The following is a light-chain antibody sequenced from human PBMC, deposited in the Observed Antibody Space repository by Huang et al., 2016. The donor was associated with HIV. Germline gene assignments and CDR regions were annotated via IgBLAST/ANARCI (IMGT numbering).Light chain of an antibody. CDR1: QSIGSN. Sequence: EIVLTQSPATLSLSPGEGATLSCRASQSIGSNFAWYQQRPGQSPRLLIYDASIRATGIPARFSGRGSGTDFTLTISSLEPEDFAVYYCQQRNNWPPWTFGQGTKVELK. CDR2: DAS. CDR3: QQRNNWPPWT. V-gene: IGKV3-11*01. J-gene: IGKJ1*01.